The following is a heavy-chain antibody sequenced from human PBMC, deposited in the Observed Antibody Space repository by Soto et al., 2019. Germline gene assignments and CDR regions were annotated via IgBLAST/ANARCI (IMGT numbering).Heavy chain of an antibody. V-gene: IGHV4-31*03. J-gene: IGHJ6*02. Sequence: PSEGLAVSCTFSGGSISSGGYYLSWIRQHPGKGLESIAYIYYSGSTYYNPSLKSRVTISVDTSKNQFSLKLSSVTAADTAVYYCARESVDIVVVPAAHQRYYYGMDVWGQGTTVTVSS. D-gene: IGHD2-2*01. CDR1: GGSISSGGYY. CDR2: IYYSGST. CDR3: ARESVDIVVVPAAHQRYYYGMDV.